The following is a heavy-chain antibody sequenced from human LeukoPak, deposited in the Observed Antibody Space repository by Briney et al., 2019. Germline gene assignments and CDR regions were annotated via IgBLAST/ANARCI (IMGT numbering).Heavy chain of an antibody. CDR1: GGSISSGDYY. V-gene: IGHV4-30-4*08. CDR3: ARVAPVKDAFDI. Sequence: PSETLSLTWTVSGGSISSGDYYWSWIRQPPGKGLEWIGYIYYSGSTYYNPSLKSRVTISVDTSKNQFSLKLSSVTAADTTVYYCARVAPVKDAFDIWGQGTMVTVSS. CDR2: IYYSGST. J-gene: IGHJ3*02.